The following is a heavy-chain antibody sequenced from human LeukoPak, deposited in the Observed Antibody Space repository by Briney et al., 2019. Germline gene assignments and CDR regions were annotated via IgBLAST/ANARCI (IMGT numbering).Heavy chain of an antibody. Sequence: PSETLSLTCTVSGGSINSGGYCWNWIRQPPGRGPEWIGYIFHSGSTYYNPSLKSRVIISVDGSKNQFSLRLSSVTAADTAVYYCARSGMGYRDSTGYYLNWFDPWGQGTLVTVSS. D-gene: IGHD3-22*01. CDR3: ARSGMGYRDSTGYYLNWFDP. CDR1: GGSINSGGYC. J-gene: IGHJ5*02. CDR2: IFHSGST. V-gene: IGHV4-30-2*01.